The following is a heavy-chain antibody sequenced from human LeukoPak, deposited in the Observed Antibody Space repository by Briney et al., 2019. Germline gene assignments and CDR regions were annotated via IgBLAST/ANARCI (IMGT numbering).Heavy chain of an antibody. V-gene: IGHV3-66*01. CDR2: ILTGGNK. D-gene: IGHD3-16*01. Sequence: GGCLRLSCAASGFTFNRYWMHWVRQVPGKGLVWVSVILTGGNKYYADSVRGRFTISRDNSKNTVYLQMNSLRAEDTAVYYCARAQTFDYWGQGTLVTVSS. J-gene: IGHJ4*02. CDR3: ARAQTFDY. CDR1: GFTFNRYW.